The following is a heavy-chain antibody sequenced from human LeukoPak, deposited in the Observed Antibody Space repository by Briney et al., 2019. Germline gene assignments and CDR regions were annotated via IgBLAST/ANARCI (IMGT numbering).Heavy chain of an antibody. CDR1: GGSISSYY. CDR2: IYYSGST. V-gene: IGHV4-59*01. J-gene: IGHJ4*02. CDR3: ARSGSYYESFDY. Sequence: SETLSLTCAVYGGSISSYYWSWIRQPPGKGLEWIGYIYYSGSTNYNPSLKSRVTISVDTSKNQFSLKLSSVTAADTAVYYCARSGSYYESFDYWGQGTLVTVSS. D-gene: IGHD1-26*01.